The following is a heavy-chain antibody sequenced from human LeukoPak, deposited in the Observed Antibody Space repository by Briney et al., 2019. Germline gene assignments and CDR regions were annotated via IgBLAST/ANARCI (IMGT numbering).Heavy chain of an antibody. J-gene: IGHJ4*02. CDR2: ISSSGSTI. CDR3: ARTGAGYSYGYLFWDY. D-gene: IGHD5-18*01. V-gene: IGHV3-48*03. CDR1: GFTFSSYE. Sequence: GGSLRLSCAASGFTFSSYEMNWVRQAPGKGLEWVSYISSSGSTIYYADSVKGRFTISRDNAKNSLYLRMNSLRAEDTAVYYCARTGAGYSYGYLFWDYWGQGTLVTVSS.